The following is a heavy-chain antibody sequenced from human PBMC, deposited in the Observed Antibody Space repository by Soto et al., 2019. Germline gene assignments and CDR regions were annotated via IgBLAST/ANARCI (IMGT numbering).Heavy chain of an antibody. Sequence: PSETLSLTCTVSGGSINSGGYYWNWIRQHPGKGLEWIGYIYYSGSTYYNPSLKSRVTISVDTSKNQFSLKLTSVTAADTAVYYCARDKITGLFDYWGQGTLVTVS. CDR2: IYYSGST. CDR1: GGSINSGGYY. J-gene: IGHJ4*02. CDR3: ARDKITGLFDY. D-gene: IGHD2-8*02. V-gene: IGHV4-31*03.